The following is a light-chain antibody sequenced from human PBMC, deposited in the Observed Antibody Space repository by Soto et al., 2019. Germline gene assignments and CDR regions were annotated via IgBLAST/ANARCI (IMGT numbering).Light chain of an antibody. CDR1: SSDVGGYNN. CDR3: SAYAGSNNFV. CDR2: EVS. J-gene: IGLJ1*01. V-gene: IGLV2-8*01. Sequence: QSALTQPPSASGSPGQSVTISCTGTSSDVGGYNNVSWYQQHPGKAPKLMIYEVSKRPSGVPDRCSGSKSGTTASLTVSGLQAEDEADYYCSAYAGSNNFVFGTGTKLTVL.